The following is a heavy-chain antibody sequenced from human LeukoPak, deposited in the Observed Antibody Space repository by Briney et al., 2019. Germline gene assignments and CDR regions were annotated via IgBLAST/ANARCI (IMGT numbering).Heavy chain of an antibody. CDR2: IKGDGSA. D-gene: IGHD2-21*02. V-gene: IGHV3-74*01. Sequence: PGGSLRLSCAASGFTFSGAWMHWVRQDPGKGLVWVSLIKGDGSAIYADSVKGRFTMSRDNAKSTVYLQMNSLRAEDTAVYYCARGTAVALFDPWGQGTLVTVSS. CDR3: ARGTAVALFDP. CDR1: GFTFSGAW. J-gene: IGHJ5*02.